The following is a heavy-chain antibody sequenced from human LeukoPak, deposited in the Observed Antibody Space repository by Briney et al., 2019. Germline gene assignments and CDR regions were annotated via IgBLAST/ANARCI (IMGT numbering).Heavy chain of an antibody. CDR2: IYSGGST. J-gene: IGHJ4*02. Sequence: GGSLRLSCAASGFTVSSNYMSWVRQAPGKGLEWVSVIYSGGSTYYADSVKGRFTISRDNSKNTLYLQMNSLRADDTAVYYCAKDLGRYRNNFFDYWGQGNLVTVSS. CDR1: GFTVSSNY. CDR3: AKDLGRYRNNFFDY. D-gene: IGHD1-26*01. V-gene: IGHV3-66*01.